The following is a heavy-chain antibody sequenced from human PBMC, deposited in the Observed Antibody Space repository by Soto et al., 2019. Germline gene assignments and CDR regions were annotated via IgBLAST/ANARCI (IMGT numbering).Heavy chain of an antibody. CDR2: IYHTGTT. CDR3: ASPHCSRSSMFDY. Sequence: PSESLSLTCTLSGDSISSRTYYWGWIRQPPGKGLECIGCIYHTGTTYYNPSLKSRVTISVDTSKNQFSLKLSSVPAADTAVYYRASPHCSRSSMFDYWDQGALVAASS. D-gene: IGHD6-6*01. V-gene: IGHV4-39*01. J-gene: IGHJ4*02. CDR1: GDSISSRTYY.